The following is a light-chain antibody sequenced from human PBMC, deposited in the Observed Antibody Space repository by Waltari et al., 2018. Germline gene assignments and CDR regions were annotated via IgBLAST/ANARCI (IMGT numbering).Light chain of an antibody. V-gene: IGLV3-21*01. J-gene: IGLJ1*01. CDR2: YLS. Sequence: SYVLTQSPSVSLAPGETAPISCGGDNIGSPAVNWYQQRPGQAPVVVFSYLSDRPSGIPERFSGSVSGNTATLTISGLQEEDEGEYYCSSYTTSTTLLFGTGTRLTVL. CDR3: SSYTTSTTLL. CDR1: NIGSPA.